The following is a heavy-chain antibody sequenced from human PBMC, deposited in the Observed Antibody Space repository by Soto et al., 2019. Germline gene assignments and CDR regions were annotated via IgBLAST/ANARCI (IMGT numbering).Heavy chain of an antibody. D-gene: IGHD3-3*01. J-gene: IGHJ4*02. CDR2: ISGSGSST. Sequence: GGYLRLSCAASGFTFSSYAMSWVRQAPGKGLEWVSGISGSGSSTYYAASVKGRFTISRDNSKNTLYLQMNSLRAEDTAVYYCAKDFGVFIINSVYWYQGTLVSVSS. V-gene: IGHV3-23*01. CDR3: AKDFGVFIINSVY. CDR1: GFTFSSYA.